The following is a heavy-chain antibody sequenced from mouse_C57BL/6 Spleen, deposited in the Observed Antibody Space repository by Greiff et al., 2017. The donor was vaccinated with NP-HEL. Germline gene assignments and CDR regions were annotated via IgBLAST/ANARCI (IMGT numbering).Heavy chain of an antibody. CDR2: IDPANGNT. J-gene: IGHJ4*01. Sequence: EVQLQQSVAELVRPGASVKLSCTASGFTFKNTYMHWVKQRPEQGLEWIGRIDPANGNTKYAPKFQGKATITADTSSNTAYLQLSSLTSEDTAIYYCARGTAVVATRAMDDWGQGTSVTVSS. CDR1: GFTFKNTY. V-gene: IGHV14-3*01. D-gene: IGHD1-1*01. CDR3: ARGTAVVATRAMDD.